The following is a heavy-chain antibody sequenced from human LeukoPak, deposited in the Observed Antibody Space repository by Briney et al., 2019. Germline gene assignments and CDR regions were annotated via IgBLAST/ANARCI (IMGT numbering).Heavy chain of an antibody. D-gene: IGHD2-2*01. CDR1: GYTSTGYY. CDR3: AREISGYCSTTSCYHPDY. J-gene: IGHJ4*02. CDR2: INPNSGGT. Sequence: ASVKVSCKASGYTSTGYYIHWVRQAPGQGLEWMGWINPNSGGTNYAQKFQGRVTMTRDTSNSTAYMELSRLGSDDTAVYYCAREISGYCSTTSCYHPDYWGQGTLVTVSS. V-gene: IGHV1-2*02.